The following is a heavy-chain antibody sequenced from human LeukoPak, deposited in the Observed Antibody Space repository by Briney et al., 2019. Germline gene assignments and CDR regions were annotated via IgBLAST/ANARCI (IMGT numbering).Heavy chain of an antibody. Sequence: LAGGSLRLSCSASGFTFSSYAVHWVRQAPGKGLEYVSAISSNGGSTYYADSVKGRFTISRDNSKNTLCLQMSSLRAEDTAVYYCVKDRGVAAAGFDYWGQGTLVTVSS. CDR1: GFTFSSYA. J-gene: IGHJ4*02. CDR2: ISSNGGST. V-gene: IGHV3-64D*06. CDR3: VKDRGVAAAGFDY. D-gene: IGHD6-13*01.